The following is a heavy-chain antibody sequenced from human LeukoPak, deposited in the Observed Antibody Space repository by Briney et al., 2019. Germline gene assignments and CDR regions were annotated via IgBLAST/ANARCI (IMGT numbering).Heavy chain of an antibody. D-gene: IGHD3-9*01. CDR3: ARDKRLRLGDILTGNFDY. Sequence: ASVTVSCKASGYTFTSYGISWVRQAPGQGLEWMGWISAYNGNTNYAQKLQGRVTMTTDTSTSTAYMELRSLRSDDTAVYYCARDKRLRLGDILTGNFDYWGQGTLVTVSS. CDR1: GYTFTSYG. CDR2: ISAYNGNT. J-gene: IGHJ4*02. V-gene: IGHV1-18*01.